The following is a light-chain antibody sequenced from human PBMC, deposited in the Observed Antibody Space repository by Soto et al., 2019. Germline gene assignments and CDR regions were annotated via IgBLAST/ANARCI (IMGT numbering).Light chain of an antibody. V-gene: IGLV1-44*01. CDR1: SSNIGSNS. CDR2: NNN. Sequence: QLVLTQPPSASGTPGQRVTISCSGSSSNIGSNSVNWYQQLPGTAPKLLIYNNNQRPSGVPDRFSGSKSGTSASLAISGLQSEDESDYYCAAWDDSLDGPMFGTGTKVTVL. J-gene: IGLJ1*01. CDR3: AAWDDSLDGPM.